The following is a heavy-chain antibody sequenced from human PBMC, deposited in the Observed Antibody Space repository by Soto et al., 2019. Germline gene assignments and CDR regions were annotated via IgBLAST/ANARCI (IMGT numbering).Heavy chain of an antibody. J-gene: IGHJ6*02. V-gene: IGHV4-34*01. D-gene: IGHD2-2*01. CDR1: GGSFSGYY. CDR3: ARPSYALNWDFHYGMRV. CDR2: INQSANT. Sequence: QVHLQQWGAGVLKPSETLSLTCAVSGGSFSGYYWTWIRQIPGKGLEWIGEINQSANTKYNPSLMSRVTMSVDTSRNQFSLKLRSVTAADTAVYYCARPSYALNWDFHYGMRVWGQGTSVTVSS.